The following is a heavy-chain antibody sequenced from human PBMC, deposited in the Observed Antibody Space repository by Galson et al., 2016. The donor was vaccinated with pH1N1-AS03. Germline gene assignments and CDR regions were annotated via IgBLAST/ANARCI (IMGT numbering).Heavy chain of an antibody. Sequence: QSGAEVTKPGESLKISCKGSGYSFISYWIGWVRQMPGKGLELLGIIYPSDSDIRYSPSFQGQITISVDKTITTAFLQWTSLNPSDTGMYYCARLPVSATDPLYYFDLWGQGTLVTVSS. D-gene: IGHD2-15*01. J-gene: IGHJ4*02. V-gene: IGHV5-51*01. CDR3: ARLPVSATDPLYYFDL. CDR1: GYSFISYW. CDR2: IYPSDSDI.